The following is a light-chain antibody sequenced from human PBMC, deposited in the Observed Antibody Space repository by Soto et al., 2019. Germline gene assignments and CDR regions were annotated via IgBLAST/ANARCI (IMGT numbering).Light chain of an antibody. J-gene: IGKJ2*01. CDR1: QTISNF. V-gene: IGKV1-39*01. CDR2: AAS. Sequence: DIQMTQSPSSLSASIGDRVTITCRTSQTISNFLHWYQQKPGKAPQLLIFAASSLHSGVPSRFSSSGSGTYFTLTISRLQPADFATYYWQQSYITPPTFGQGTRLEIK. CDR3: QQSYITPPT.